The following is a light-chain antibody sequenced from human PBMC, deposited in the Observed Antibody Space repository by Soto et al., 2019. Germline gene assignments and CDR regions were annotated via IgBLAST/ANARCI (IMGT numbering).Light chain of an antibody. CDR3: QQSYSTPWT. CDR1: QRISSY. CDR2: AAS. V-gene: IGKV1-39*01. Sequence: DIQMTQSPSSLSASVGDRVTITCRASQRISSYLNWYQQKPGKAPKLLIYAASSLQSGVPSRCSGSGSGTDFTRTISSLQPEDFATYYWQQSYSTPWTFGQGNKVEIK. J-gene: IGKJ1*01.